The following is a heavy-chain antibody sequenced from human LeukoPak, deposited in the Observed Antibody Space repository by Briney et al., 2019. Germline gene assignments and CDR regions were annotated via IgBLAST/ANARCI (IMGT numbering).Heavy chain of an antibody. V-gene: IGHV1-18*01. D-gene: IGHD3-10*01. CDR3: ASGHHGSGSYYNAYYYYYGMDV. Sequence: ASVKVSCKASGYTFTSYGISWVRQAPGQGLEWMGWISAYNGNTNYAQKLQGRVTMTTDTSTSTAYMELRSLRSDDTAVYYCASGHHGSGSYYNAYYYYYGMDVWGQGTTVTVSS. J-gene: IGHJ6*02. CDR1: GYTFTSYG. CDR2: ISAYNGNT.